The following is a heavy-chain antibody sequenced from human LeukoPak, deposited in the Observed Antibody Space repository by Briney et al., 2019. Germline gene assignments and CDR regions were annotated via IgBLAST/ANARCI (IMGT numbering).Heavy chain of an antibody. J-gene: IGHJ5*02. D-gene: IGHD6-19*01. Sequence: SETLSLTCTVSGGSISSTGYYWGWIRQPPGRGLEWIGYIYYSGSTKYNPSLKSRVSISVDTSKNQFSLKLSSATAADTAVYYCASSKTNGDSSGWYAWFDPWGQGTLVTVSS. CDR2: IYYSGST. CDR3: ASSKTNGDSSGWYAWFDP. CDR1: GGSISSTGYY. V-gene: IGHV4-61*05.